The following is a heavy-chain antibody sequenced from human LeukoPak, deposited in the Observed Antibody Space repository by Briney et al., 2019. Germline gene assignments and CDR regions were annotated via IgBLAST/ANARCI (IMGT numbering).Heavy chain of an antibody. CDR1: GGSISSSSYY. CDR2: IYYSGST. D-gene: IGHD1-26*01. J-gene: IGHJ4*02. V-gene: IGHV4-39*01. CDR3: ARHQPGSYRYYFDY. Sequence: SETLSLTCTVSGGSISSSSYYWGWIRQPPGKGLEWIGSIYYSGSTYYNPSLKSRVTISVDTSKNQFSLKLSSVTAADTAVYYCARHQPGSYRYYFDYWGQGTLVTVSS.